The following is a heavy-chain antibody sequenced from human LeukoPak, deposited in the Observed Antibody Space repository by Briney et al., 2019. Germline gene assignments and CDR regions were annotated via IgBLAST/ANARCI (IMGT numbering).Heavy chain of an antibody. D-gene: IGHD3-10*01. CDR1: EYSCTAFY. CDR2: IHPRIGDT. Sequence: ASVTVSCTASEYSCTAFYIHWGRQAPGQGLEWMGWIHPRIGDTRYAQKFQGRVTMARDTSISTVYMDLSSLGSDDTAVYYCARDGEYGTGSYYRGSFDYWGQGSLVTVSS. V-gene: IGHV1-2*02. J-gene: IGHJ4*02. CDR3: ARDGEYGTGSYYRGSFDY.